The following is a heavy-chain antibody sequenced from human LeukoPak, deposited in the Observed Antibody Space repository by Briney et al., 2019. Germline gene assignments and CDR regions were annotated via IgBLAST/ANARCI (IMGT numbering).Heavy chain of an antibody. V-gene: IGHV4-59*08. CDR1: GGSIGSNY. CDR2: IYYTGAT. CDR3: AKYGNSGWVIDN. Sequence: SETLSLTCTVSGGSIGSNYWTWIRQPPGKGLEYIGYIYYTGATNYNPSLRSRVTISVDTSKNQFSLKMTSVTAADTAVYFCAKYGNSGWVIDNWGQGTLVTVSS. D-gene: IGHD6-19*01. J-gene: IGHJ4*02.